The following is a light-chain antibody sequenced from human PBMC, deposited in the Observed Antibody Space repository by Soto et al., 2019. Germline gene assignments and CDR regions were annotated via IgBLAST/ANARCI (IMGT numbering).Light chain of an antibody. V-gene: IGLV1-40*01. Sequence: QSVLTQPPSVSXAHGQRVTISCTGSSSNIGSTYDVQWYQQLPGTAPKLLIHGNTDRPSGVPDRFSGSKSGTSASLAITGLQADDEADYYCQSYDDSLSVHYVFGTGTKVTVL. CDR1: SSNIGSTYD. CDR3: QSYDDSLSVHYV. CDR2: GNT. J-gene: IGLJ1*01.